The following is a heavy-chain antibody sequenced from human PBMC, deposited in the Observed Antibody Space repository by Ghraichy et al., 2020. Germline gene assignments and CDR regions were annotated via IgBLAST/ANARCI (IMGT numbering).Heavy chain of an antibody. V-gene: IGHV3-21*01. CDR1: GFTFNTFT. Sequence: GGSLRLSCAASGFTFNTFTMNWVRQAPGKGLEWVSSINSGSSRIYYADSVRGRFTISRDNAKNSLFLQMNNLRAEDTAVYYCARGYCSGTTCFGDYWDQGTLVTVSS. J-gene: IGHJ4*02. CDR2: INSGSSRI. CDR3: ARGYCSGTTCFGDY. D-gene: IGHD2-15*01.